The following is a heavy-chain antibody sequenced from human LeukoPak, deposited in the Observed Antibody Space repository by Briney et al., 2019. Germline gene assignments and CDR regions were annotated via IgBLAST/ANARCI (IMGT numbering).Heavy chain of an antibody. Sequence: SETLSLTCTVSGGSISSGSYYWSWIRQPAGKGLEWIGRIYTSGSTNYNPSLKSRVTISVDTSKNQFSLKLSSVTAADTAVYYCARESEYDFWSGYSQSSWGQGTLVTVSS. CDR1: GGSISSGSYY. D-gene: IGHD3-3*01. CDR2: IYTSGST. V-gene: IGHV4-61*02. CDR3: ARESEYDFWSGYSQSS. J-gene: IGHJ3*01.